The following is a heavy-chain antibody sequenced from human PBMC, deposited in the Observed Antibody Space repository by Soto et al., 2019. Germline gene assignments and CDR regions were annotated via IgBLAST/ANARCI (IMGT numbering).Heavy chain of an antibody. CDR2: ISSSGSTI. J-gene: IGHJ3*02. Sequence: EVQLLESGGGLVQPGGSLRLSCAASGFTFSSYEMNWVRQAPGKGLEWVSYISSSGSTIYYADSVKGRFTISRDDAKNSLYLQMNSLRAEDTAVYYCASQFLDYYDSSGNTGAFDIWGQGTMVTVSS. D-gene: IGHD3-22*01. CDR1: GFTFSSYE. CDR3: ASQFLDYYDSSGNTGAFDI. V-gene: IGHV3-48*03.